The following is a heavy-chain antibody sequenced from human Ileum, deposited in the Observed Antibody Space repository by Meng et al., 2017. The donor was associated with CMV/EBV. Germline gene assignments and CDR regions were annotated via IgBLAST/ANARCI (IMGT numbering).Heavy chain of an antibody. Sequence: EVQLVESGGGSTQPGGSLRLSCEASGFTFSNYWMQWVRQVPGKGLVWVSRIKSDGTGITYVDSVKGRFTISRDNAKNTLYLQMTNLRVDDTAVYYCTRDYWGIPDYWGQGTLVTVSS. CDR1: GFTFSNYW. J-gene: IGHJ4*02. V-gene: IGHV3-74*01. D-gene: IGHD7-27*01. CDR3: TRDYWGIPDY. CDR2: IKSDGTGI.